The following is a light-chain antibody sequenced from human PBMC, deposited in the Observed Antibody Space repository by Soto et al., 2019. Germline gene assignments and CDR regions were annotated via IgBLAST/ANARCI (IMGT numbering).Light chain of an antibody. CDR3: QQYDNLPPLT. Sequence: GDRVTITCRASQTIRSWLAWYQQKPGTAPKFLIYDASTLESGVPSRFSGSGSGTEFTLTISSLQPDDFATYYCQQYDNLPPLTFGGGTKVDIK. V-gene: IGKV1-5*01. CDR2: DAS. J-gene: IGKJ4*01. CDR1: QTIRSW.